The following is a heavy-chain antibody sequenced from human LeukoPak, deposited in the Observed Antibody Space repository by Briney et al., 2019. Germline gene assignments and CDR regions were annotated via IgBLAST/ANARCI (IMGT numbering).Heavy chain of an antibody. D-gene: IGHD5-18*01. V-gene: IGHV4-34*01. CDR1: GGSFSGYY. CDR3: ARLKIQLWHYDAFDI. CDR2: INHSGST. J-gene: IGHJ3*02. Sequence: SETLSLTCAVYGGSFSGYYWSWIRQPPGKGLEWIGEINHSGSTNYNPFLKSRVTISVDTSKNQFSLKLSSVTAADTAVYYCARLKIQLWHYDAFDIWGQGTMVTVSS.